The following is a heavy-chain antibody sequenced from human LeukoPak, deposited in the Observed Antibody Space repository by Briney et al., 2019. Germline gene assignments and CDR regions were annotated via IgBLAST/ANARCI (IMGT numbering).Heavy chain of an antibody. J-gene: IGHJ4*02. Sequence: GASVKDSCQACGYTFTDYYLHWVRQAPGQGREWMGWMNHNSGGTNYAQTFQGRVTMTRDTSITTAYLELSRLRSDDTAVYYCARIGYNHYFDYWGQGTLVTVSS. CDR2: MNHNSGGT. D-gene: IGHD5-24*01. CDR1: GYTFTDYY. CDR3: ARIGYNHYFDY. V-gene: IGHV1-2*02.